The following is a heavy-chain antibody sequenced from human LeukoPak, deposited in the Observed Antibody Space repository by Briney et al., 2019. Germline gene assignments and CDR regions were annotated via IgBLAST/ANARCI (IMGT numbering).Heavy chain of an antibody. CDR1: GYTFTSYY. Sequence: ASVKVSCKASGYTFTSYYMHWVRQAPGQGLEWMGIINPSGGSTSYAQKSQGRVTITADESTSTAYMELSSLRSEDTAVYYCARGYHDFWSGQTYYYYYMDVWGKGTTVTVSS. CDR3: ARGYHDFWSGQTYYYYYMDV. CDR2: INPSGGST. J-gene: IGHJ6*03. D-gene: IGHD3-3*01. V-gene: IGHV1-46*01.